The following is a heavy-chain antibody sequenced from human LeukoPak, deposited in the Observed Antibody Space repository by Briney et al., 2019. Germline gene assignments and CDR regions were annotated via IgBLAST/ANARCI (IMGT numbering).Heavy chain of an antibody. CDR3: AKKRDTAEVLYFFDL. V-gene: IGHV3-23*01. D-gene: IGHD5-18*01. J-gene: IGHJ4*02. CDR2: LSVSGDYT. CDR1: GFTFSNYA. Sequence: GGSLRLSCAASGFTFSNYAMSWVRQAPGKGLEWVAALSVSGDYTYYADSVKGRFTISRDNYKNTLYLQMNSLRAEDTAMYHCAKKRDTAEVLYFFDLWGQGTLVTVSS.